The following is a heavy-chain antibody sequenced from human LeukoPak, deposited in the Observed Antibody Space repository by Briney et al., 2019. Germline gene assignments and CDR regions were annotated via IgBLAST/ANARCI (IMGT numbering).Heavy chain of an antibody. Sequence: ASVKVSCKASGSTFTHYYIHWVRQAPGPGLEWMGWINTNSGGTNYTQKFQGRVTMSRDTSISTAYLELNRLTSDDTAVYYCARVLARYGNLDYWGRGIVVTVSA. D-gene: IGHD1-14*01. J-gene: IGHJ4*02. CDR2: INTNSGGT. CDR3: ARVLARYGNLDY. CDR1: GSTFTHYY. V-gene: IGHV1-2*02.